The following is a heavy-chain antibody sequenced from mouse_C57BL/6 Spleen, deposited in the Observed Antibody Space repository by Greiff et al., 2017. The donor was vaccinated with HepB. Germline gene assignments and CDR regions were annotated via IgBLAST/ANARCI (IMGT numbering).Heavy chain of an antibody. J-gene: IGHJ3*01. CDR1: GFNIKDDY. CDR2: IDPENGDT. CDR3: TKDYYGSSYEEGFAY. D-gene: IGHD1-1*01. V-gene: IGHV14-4*01. Sequence: EVKVVESGAELVRPGASVKLSCTASGFNIKDDYMHWVKQRPEQGLEWIGWIDPENGDTEYASKFQGKATITADTSSNTAYLQLSSLTSEDTAVYYGTKDYYGSSYEEGFAYWGQGTLVTVSA.